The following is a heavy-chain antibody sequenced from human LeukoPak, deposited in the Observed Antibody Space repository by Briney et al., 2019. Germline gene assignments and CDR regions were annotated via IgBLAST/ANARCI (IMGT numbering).Heavy chain of an antibody. J-gene: IGHJ4*02. CDR3: ARDEVYYDILTGYSQRPFDY. Sequence: GGSLRLSCAASGFTFSRYGMHWVRQAPGKGLEWVAVISYDGGNKDYADSVKGRFTISRDNSKNTLYVQMNSLRAEDTAVYYCARDEVYYDILTGYSQRPFDYWGQGTLVTVSS. D-gene: IGHD3-9*01. CDR1: GFTFSRYG. V-gene: IGHV3-30*03. CDR2: ISYDGGNK.